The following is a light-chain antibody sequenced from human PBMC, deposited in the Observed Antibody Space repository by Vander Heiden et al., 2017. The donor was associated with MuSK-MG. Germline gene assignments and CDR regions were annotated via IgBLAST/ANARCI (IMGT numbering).Light chain of an antibody. CDR2: GAS. Sequence: EIAMTQSPATLSVSPGERATLSCRASQSVSSNLAWYQQKPVQPPRLLIYGASTRATGIPARFSGSGSGTEFTLTISSLQSEDFAVYYCQQYNNWPRTFGQGTKVEIK. CDR3: QQYNNWPRT. V-gene: IGKV3-15*01. J-gene: IGKJ1*01. CDR1: QSVSSN.